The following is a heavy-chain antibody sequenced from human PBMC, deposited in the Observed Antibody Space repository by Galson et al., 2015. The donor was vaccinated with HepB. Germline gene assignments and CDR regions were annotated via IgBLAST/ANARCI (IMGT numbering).Heavy chain of an antibody. D-gene: IGHD5-12*01. CDR1: GYTFTSYA. V-gene: IGHV1-3*01. CDR2: INAGNGNT. Sequence: SVKVSCKASGYTFTSYAMHWVRQAHGQRLECMGWINAGNGNTKYSQKFQGRVTITRDTSASTAYMELSSLRSEDTAVYYCARGPNSGYDPWAYYYYYYMDVWVKGTTVTVSS. J-gene: IGHJ6*03. CDR3: ARGPNSGYDPWAYYYYYYMDV.